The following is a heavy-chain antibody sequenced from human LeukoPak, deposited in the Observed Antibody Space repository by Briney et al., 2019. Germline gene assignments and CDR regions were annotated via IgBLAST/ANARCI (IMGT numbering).Heavy chain of an antibody. CDR3: ARDRGEYQLLHVYYYYYYYMDV. J-gene: IGHJ6*03. CDR2: ISSNGGST. V-gene: IGHV3-64*01. CDR1: GFTFSSYA. Sequence: GGSLRLSCAASGFTFSSYAMHWVRQAPGKGLEYVSAISSNGGSTYYANSVKGRFTISRDNSKNTLYLQMGSLRAEDMAVYYCARDRGEYQLLHVYYYYYYYMDVWGKGTTVTVSS. D-gene: IGHD2-2*01.